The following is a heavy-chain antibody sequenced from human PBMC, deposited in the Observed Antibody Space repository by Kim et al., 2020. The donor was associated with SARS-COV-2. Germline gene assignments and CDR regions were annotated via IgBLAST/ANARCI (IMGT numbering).Heavy chain of an antibody. Sequence: SETLSLTCTVSGGSISSGGYYWSWIRQHPGKGLEWIGYIHYRGNTHYKPSLQSRVSISVDTSKNQFSLKLSSVTAADTAVYYSARYGDAFDIWGQGTMVTLSS. CDR1: GGSISSGGYY. V-gene: IGHV4-31*03. D-gene: IGHD4-17*01. CDR2: IHYRGNT. J-gene: IGHJ3*02. CDR3: ARYGDAFDI.